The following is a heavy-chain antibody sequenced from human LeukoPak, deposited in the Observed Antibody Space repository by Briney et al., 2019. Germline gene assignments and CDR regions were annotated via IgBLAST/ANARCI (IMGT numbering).Heavy chain of an antibody. CDR2: ISYDGSNK. J-gene: IGHJ2*01. Sequence: GGSLRLSCAASGFTFSSYAMHWVRQAPGRGLEWVAVISYDGSNKYYADSVKGRFTISRDNSKNTLYLQMNSLGAEDTAVYYCAKAPWDCSSTSCLGWYFDLWGRGTLVTVSS. CDR1: GFTFSSYA. V-gene: IGHV3-30-3*01. D-gene: IGHD2-2*01. CDR3: AKAPWDCSSTSCLGWYFDL.